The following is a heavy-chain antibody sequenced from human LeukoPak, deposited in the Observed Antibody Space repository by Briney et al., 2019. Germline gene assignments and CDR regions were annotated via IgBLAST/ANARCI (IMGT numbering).Heavy chain of an antibody. V-gene: IGHV4-34*01. Sequence: SETLSLTCAVYGGSFSGYYWSWIRQPPGKGLEWIGSIYYSGSTYYNPSLKSRVTISVDTSKNQFSLKLSSVTAADTAVYYCAREHAFDIWGQGTMVTVSS. J-gene: IGHJ3*02. CDR3: AREHAFDI. CDR2: IYYSGST. CDR1: GGSFSGYY.